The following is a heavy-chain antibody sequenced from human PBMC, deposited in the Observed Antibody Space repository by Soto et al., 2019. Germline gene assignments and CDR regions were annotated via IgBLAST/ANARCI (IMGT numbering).Heavy chain of an antibody. CDR2: ISGSGGST. CDR1: TFTFSSYA. J-gene: IGHJ4*02. CDR3: AKESDISLFYFED. V-gene: IGHV3-23*01. D-gene: IGHD2-15*01. Sequence: GGSLRLSCAASTFTFSSYAMSWGRQAPGKGLEWVSTISGSGGSTYYADSVKGRFTISRDNSKSALYLQMNSLMAEDTAIYYCAKESDISLFYFEDWGQGTLVTVFS.